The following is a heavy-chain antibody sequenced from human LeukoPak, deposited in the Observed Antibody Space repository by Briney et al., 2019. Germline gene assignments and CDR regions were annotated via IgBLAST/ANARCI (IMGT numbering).Heavy chain of an antibody. J-gene: IGHJ6*03. CDR1: GFTFSSYV. Sequence: PGGSLRLSCAASGFTFSSYVMNWVRQAPGKGLEWVSYISSSGSTTYYADSVKGRFTISRDNAKSTLYLQMNSLRAEDTAVYYCARRSSGPLYYYYYYMDVWGKGTTVTVSS. V-gene: IGHV3-48*03. CDR3: ARRSSGPLYYYYYYMDV. CDR2: ISSSGSTT. D-gene: IGHD3-22*01.